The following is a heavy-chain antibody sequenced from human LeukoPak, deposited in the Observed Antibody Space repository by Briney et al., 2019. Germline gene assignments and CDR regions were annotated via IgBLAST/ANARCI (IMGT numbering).Heavy chain of an antibody. CDR3: ARLVDCDNSGDPDIFDI. Sequence: PSETLSLTCAVSGGSIRSYHWIWIRQPPGQGPEWMGSINFCGSTNSNPSLPSRVTISLDTSKNHFSLQLIPVSDAATAGYYCARLVDCDNSGDPDIFDIWGQGTMVTVFS. V-gene: IGHV4-59*08. CDR1: GGSIRSYH. D-gene: IGHD3-22*01. CDR2: INFCGST. J-gene: IGHJ3*02.